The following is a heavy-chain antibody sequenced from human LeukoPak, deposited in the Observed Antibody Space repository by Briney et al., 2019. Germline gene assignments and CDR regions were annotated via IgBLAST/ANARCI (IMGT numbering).Heavy chain of an antibody. J-gene: IGHJ4*02. D-gene: IGHD3-10*01. CDR3: ARESGLTMPRGALDF. CDR2: ISSSGYTR. Sequence: GGSLRLSCAASGFTFSSYEMNWVRQAPGKGLEWISYISSSGYTRYYADSVKGRFTISRDNAKNSLYLQMNSLRAEDTAVYYCARESGLTMPRGALDFWGQGALVTVSS. CDR1: GFTFSSYE. V-gene: IGHV3-48*03.